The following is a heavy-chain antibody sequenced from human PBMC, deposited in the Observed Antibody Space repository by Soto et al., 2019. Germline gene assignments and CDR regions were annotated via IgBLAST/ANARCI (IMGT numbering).Heavy chain of an antibody. J-gene: IGHJ6*02. CDR2: ISGYNGNT. D-gene: IGHD6-19*01. CDR1: GYTFSNYG. CDR3: SRFIMVGGWFDPNYYHGMDV. V-gene: IGHV1-18*01. Sequence: QVQLVQSGAEVKKPGASVTVSCKTSGYTFSNYGINWVRQAPGQGLEWMGWISGYNGNTNYAQTVQGRVTMPTDTSTGTVYMELRSLKSADTAIYYCSRFIMVGGWFDPNYYHGMDVWGQGTTVTVSS.